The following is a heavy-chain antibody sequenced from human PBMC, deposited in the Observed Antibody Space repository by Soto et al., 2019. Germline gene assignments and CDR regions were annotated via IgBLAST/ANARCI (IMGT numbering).Heavy chain of an antibody. CDR3: ARIVATIWAFDY. Sequence: SETLSLTCTVSGGSISSSSYYWGWIRQPPGKGLEWIGSIYYSGSTYYNPSLKSRVTISVDTSKNQFSLKLSSVTAADTAVYYCARIVATIWAFDYWGQGTLVT. CDR2: IYYSGST. V-gene: IGHV4-39*01. J-gene: IGHJ4*02. CDR1: GGSISSSSYY. D-gene: IGHD5-12*01.